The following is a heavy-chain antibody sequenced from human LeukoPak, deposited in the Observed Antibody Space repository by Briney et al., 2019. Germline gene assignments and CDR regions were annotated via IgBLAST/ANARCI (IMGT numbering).Heavy chain of an antibody. CDR1: GFTFSDYY. V-gene: IGHV3-11*04. Sequence: PGGSLRLSCAASGFTFSDYYMSWIRQAPGKGLEWVSYISSSGSTIYYADSVKGRFTISRDNAKNSLYLQMNSLRAEDTAVYCCAREVYDSSGHAWFDPWGQGTLVTVSS. CDR3: AREVYDSSGHAWFDP. D-gene: IGHD3-22*01. CDR2: ISSSGSTI. J-gene: IGHJ5*02.